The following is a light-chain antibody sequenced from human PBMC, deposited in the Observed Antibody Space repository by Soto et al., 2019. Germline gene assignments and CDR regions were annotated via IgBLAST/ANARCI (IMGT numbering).Light chain of an antibody. Sequence: VLTQSPATLSLSPGERATLSCRASQSVSTYLAWYQKKPGQPPRLLIYDASFRATGIPDRFSGSGSGTDFTLTISSLEPADFAVYYCQQRSRWPPWSFGQGTEVEIK. CDR2: DAS. J-gene: IGKJ1*01. V-gene: IGKV3-11*01. CDR3: QQRSRWPPWS. CDR1: QSVSTY.